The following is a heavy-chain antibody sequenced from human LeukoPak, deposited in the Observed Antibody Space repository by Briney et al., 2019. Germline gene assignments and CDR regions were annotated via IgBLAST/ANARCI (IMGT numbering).Heavy chain of an antibody. CDR1: GFTFSSYG. CDR3: AKGGSDSSGYYSLYYYYYMDV. Sequence: GGSLRLSCAASGFTFSSYGMSWVRQAPGKGLEWVSAISGSGDFTYYADSVKGRFTISRDNSKNTLYLQMNSLRAEDTAVYYCAKGGSDSSGYYSLYYYYYMDVWGKGTTVTISS. V-gene: IGHV3-23*01. D-gene: IGHD3-22*01. CDR2: ISGSGDFT. J-gene: IGHJ6*03.